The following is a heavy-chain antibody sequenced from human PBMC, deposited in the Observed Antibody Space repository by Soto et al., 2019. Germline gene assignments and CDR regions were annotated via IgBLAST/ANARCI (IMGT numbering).Heavy chain of an antibody. J-gene: IGHJ4*02. V-gene: IGHV4-31*03. D-gene: IGHD1-1*01. Sequence: SLTCTVSGGSISSGGYYWSWIRQHPGKGLEWIGYIYYSGSTYYNPSLKSRVTISVDTSKNQFSLKLSSVTAADTAVHYCARDAGRDGYNSFSLFDYWGQGTLVTVSS. CDR3: ARDAGRDGYNSFSLFDY. CDR1: GGSISSGGYY. CDR2: IYYSGST.